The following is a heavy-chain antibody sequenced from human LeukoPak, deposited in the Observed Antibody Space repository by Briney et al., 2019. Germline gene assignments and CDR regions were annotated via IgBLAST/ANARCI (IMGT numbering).Heavy chain of an antibody. CDR2: IYSGGST. V-gene: IGHV3-53*01. J-gene: IGHJ4*02. D-gene: IGHD3-10*01. CDR1: GFTVSSNY. CDR3: ARDFGRYYGSGSYFRYFDY. Sequence: GGSLRLSCAASGFTVSSNYMSWVRQAPGKGLEWVSVIYSGGSTYYADSVKGRFTISRDNSKNTLYLQMNSLRAEDTAVYYCARDFGRYYGSGSYFRYFDYWGQGTLVT.